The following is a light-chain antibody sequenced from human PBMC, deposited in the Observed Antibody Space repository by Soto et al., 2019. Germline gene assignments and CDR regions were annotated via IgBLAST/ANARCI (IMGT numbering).Light chain of an antibody. CDR3: YTYAGGSTYL. CDR2: EDI. J-gene: IGLJ1*01. Sequence: QSALTQPASVSGSPGQSITISCTGTSSDVGSYSLLSWYQHHPGKAPKLIIYEDIKGPSGVSNRFSGSKSGNTASLRISGLQAEYEADYYCYTYAGGSTYLFGTGTEVTVL. V-gene: IGLV2-23*01. CDR1: SSDVGSYSL.